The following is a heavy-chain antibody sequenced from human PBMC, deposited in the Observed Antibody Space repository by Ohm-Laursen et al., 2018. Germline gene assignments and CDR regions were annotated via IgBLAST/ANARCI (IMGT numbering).Heavy chain of an antibody. D-gene: IGHD3-10*01. CDR3: AKVLFSYYDSGSYYSPDY. CDR1: GFTFSSYG. V-gene: IGHV3-30*18. Sequence: SLRLSCAASGFTFSSYGMHWVRQAPGKGLEWVAVISYDGSNKYYADSVKGRFTISRDNSKNTLYLQMNSLRAEDTAVYYCAKVLFSYYDSGSYYSPDYWGQGTTVTVSS. J-gene: IGHJ4*03. CDR2: ISYDGSNK.